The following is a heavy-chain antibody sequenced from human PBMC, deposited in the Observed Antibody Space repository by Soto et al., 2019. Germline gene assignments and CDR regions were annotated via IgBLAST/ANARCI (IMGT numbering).Heavy chain of an antibody. J-gene: IGHJ4*02. Sequence: GGPLRLSCAAAGFTFSTYGMSWVRPAPGKGLEWLSSISDSGHYIYYADSVKGRFTISRDNSKNTLFLQMNSLRAEDTAVYYCARAHAMRVSLDYWGQGTPVTVSS. CDR2: ISDSGHYI. CDR1: GFTFSTYG. D-gene: IGHD3-16*02. V-gene: IGHV3-21*01. CDR3: ARAHAMRVSLDY.